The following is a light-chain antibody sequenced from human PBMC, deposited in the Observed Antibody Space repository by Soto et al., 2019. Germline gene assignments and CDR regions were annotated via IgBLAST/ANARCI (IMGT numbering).Light chain of an antibody. J-gene: IGKJ4*01. CDR2: GAS. V-gene: IGKV1-39*01. Sequence: DIQMSQSPSSLSASIGDRITITCRASQSISTYLNWYQQKPGKAPRLLIYGASTLQNGVPSRFSGSGSATDYTLTISSLQPEDFATYYCQQSFIPPPLTFGGGTTVEMK. CDR1: QSISTY. CDR3: QQSFIPPPLT.